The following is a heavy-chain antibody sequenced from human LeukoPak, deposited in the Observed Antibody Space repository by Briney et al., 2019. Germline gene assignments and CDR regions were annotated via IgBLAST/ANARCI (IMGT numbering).Heavy chain of an antibody. CDR1: GGSISSSSYY. CDR2: IYYSGST. J-gene: IGHJ3*02. D-gene: IGHD3-3*01. CDR3: ARPFLESPAGAFDI. Sequence: SETLSLTCTVSGGSISSSSYYWGWIRQPPGKGLEWIGSIYYSGSTYYNPSLKSRVTISVDTTKNQFSLKLSSVTAADTAVYYCARPFLESPAGAFDIWGQGTMVTVSS. V-gene: IGHV4-39*01.